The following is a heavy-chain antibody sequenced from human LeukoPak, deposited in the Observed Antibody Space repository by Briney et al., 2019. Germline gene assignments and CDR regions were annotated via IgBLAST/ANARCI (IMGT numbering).Heavy chain of an antibody. V-gene: IGHV4-31*03. Sequence: SQTLSLTCTVSGGSISSGGYYWSWIRQHPGKGLEWIGYIYYSGSTYYNPSLKSRVTISVDTSKNQFSLKLSSVTAADTAVYYCARDSACSSTSCYRGGGVFDPWGQGTLVTVSS. CDR1: GGSISSGGYY. D-gene: IGHD2-2*01. CDR3: ARDSACSSTSCYRGGGVFDP. CDR2: IYYSGST. J-gene: IGHJ5*02.